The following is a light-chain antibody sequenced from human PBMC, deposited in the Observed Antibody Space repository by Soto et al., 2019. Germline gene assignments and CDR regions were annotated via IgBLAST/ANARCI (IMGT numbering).Light chain of an antibody. Sequence: QSVLTQPRSVSGSPGQSVTISCTGTSNNVGDYKYVSWYQQHPGEAPKVMIYDVSKRPSGVPDRFSGSKSGKTASMTISGLQAEDEADYYCCSYAGSYFVFGTGTKLTVL. CDR3: CSYAGSYFV. CDR1: SNNVGDYKY. V-gene: IGLV2-11*01. CDR2: DVS. J-gene: IGLJ1*01.